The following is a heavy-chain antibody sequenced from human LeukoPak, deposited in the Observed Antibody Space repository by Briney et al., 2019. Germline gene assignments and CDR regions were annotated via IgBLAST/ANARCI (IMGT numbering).Heavy chain of an antibody. CDR1: GFTFSSYG. CDR3: AKELWFGSLDMDV. Sequence: GGSLRLSCAASGFTFSSYGMHWLRQAPGKGLEWVAFIRYDGSNKYYADSVKGRFTISRDNSKNTLYLQMNSLRAEDTAVYHCAKELWFGSLDMDVWGKGTTVTVSS. V-gene: IGHV3-30*02. J-gene: IGHJ6*03. D-gene: IGHD3-10*01. CDR2: IRYDGSNK.